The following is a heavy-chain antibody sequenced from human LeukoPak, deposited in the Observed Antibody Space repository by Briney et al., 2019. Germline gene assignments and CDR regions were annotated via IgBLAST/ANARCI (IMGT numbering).Heavy chain of an antibody. CDR2: IIPIFGTA. CDR1: GGTFSIYA. D-gene: IGHD1-7*01. J-gene: IGHJ4*02. Sequence: SVKVSCKASGGTFSIYAISWVRQAPGQGLEWMGGIIPIFGTANYAQKFQGRVTITADESTSTAYMELSSLRSEDTAVYYCARDLFGRTGTTDYWGQGTLVTVSS. CDR3: ARDLFGRTGTTDY. V-gene: IGHV1-69*01.